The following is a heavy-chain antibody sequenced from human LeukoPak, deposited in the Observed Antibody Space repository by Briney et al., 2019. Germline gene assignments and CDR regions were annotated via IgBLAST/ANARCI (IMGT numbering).Heavy chain of an antibody. CDR2: INPSGGST. J-gene: IGHJ4*02. CDR3: ARDIAVAGTD. CDR1: GGTFSGYA. V-gene: IGHV1-46*01. Sequence: ASVKVSCKASGGTFSGYAISWVRQAPGQGLEWMGIINPSGGSTGYARKFQGRVTMTRDTSTSTVYMELSSLRSEDTAVYYCARDIAVAGTDWGQGTLVTVSS. D-gene: IGHD6-19*01.